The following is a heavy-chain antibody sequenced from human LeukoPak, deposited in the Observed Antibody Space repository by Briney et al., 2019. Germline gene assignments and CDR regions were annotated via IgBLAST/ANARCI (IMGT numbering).Heavy chain of an antibody. CDR1: GFTFGSYW. D-gene: IGHD4-23*01. J-gene: IGHJ4*02. V-gene: IGHV3-7*01. Sequence: GGSLRLSCAASGFTFGSYWMSWVRQAPGKGLEWVANIKQDGSEQYYVDSVKGRFTISRDNAKNSLYLQMNNLRAEDTAVYYCAKLHGGFDYWGQGTLVTVSS. CDR3: AKLHGGFDY. CDR2: IKQDGSEQ.